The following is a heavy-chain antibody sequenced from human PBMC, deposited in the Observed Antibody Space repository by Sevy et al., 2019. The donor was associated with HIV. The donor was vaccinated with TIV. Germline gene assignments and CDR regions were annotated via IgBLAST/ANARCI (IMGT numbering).Heavy chain of an antibody. CDR3: ARQNYGDYFDY. D-gene: IGHD4-17*01. CDR2: IYYSGST. CDR1: GGSISSSSYY. J-gene: IGHJ4*02. V-gene: IGHV4-39*01. Sequence: SETLSLTCTVSGGSISSSSYYWGWIRQPPGKGLEWMGSIYYSGSTYYNPSLKSRVTISVDTSKNQFSLKLSSVTAADTAVYYCARQNYGDYFDYWGQGTLVTVSS.